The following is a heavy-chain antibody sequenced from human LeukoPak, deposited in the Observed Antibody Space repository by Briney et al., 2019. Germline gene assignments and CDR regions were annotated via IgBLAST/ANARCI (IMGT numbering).Heavy chain of an antibody. CDR1: GFTFSSYA. V-gene: IGHV3-23*01. Sequence: GGSLRLSCAASGFTFSSYAMSWVRQAPGKGLEWVSAISGSGGSTYYADSVKGRFTISRDNSKNTLYLQMNSLRAEDTAVYYCAKAKYYYGSGSYSFDYWGQGTLVTVSS. CDR2: ISGSGGST. D-gene: IGHD3-10*01. J-gene: IGHJ4*02. CDR3: AKAKYYYGSGSYSFDY.